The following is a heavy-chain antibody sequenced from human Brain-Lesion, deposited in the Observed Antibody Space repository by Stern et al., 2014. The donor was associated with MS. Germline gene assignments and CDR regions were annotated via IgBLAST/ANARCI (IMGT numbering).Heavy chain of an antibody. Sequence: VQLVESDPGLVKPSQTLSLTCTVSGGSISSGSDYWSWIRQPVGKGLEWIGRIHPSGSAFYTPSLKSRVTISTDTSMTQFSLELNSATAADTAIYYCASGYRIFDYWGQGILVTVSS. CDR2: IHPSGSA. CDR1: GGSISSGSDY. D-gene: IGHD5-18*01. CDR3: ASGYRIFDY. V-gene: IGHV4-61*02. J-gene: IGHJ4*02.